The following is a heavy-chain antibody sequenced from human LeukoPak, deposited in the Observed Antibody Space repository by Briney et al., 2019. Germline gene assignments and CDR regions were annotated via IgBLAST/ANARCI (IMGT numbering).Heavy chain of an antibody. Sequence: PSETLSLTCTVSGGSISSYYWSWIRQPPGKGLEWIGYIYYSGSTNYNPSLKSRVTISVDTSKNQFSLKLSSVTAADTAVYYCARERAMVRGVSDAFDIWGQGTMVTVSS. D-gene: IGHD3-10*01. J-gene: IGHJ3*02. CDR1: GGSISSYY. V-gene: IGHV4-59*01. CDR3: ARERAMVRGVSDAFDI. CDR2: IYYSGST.